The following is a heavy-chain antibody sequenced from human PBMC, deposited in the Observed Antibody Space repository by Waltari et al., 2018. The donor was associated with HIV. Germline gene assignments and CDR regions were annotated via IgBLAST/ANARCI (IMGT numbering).Heavy chain of an antibody. CDR2: RNPNSGRA. CDR3: ARGRGYSYGYEDS. V-gene: IGHV1-8*01. Sequence: QVQLVQSGAEVKKPGASVKVSCKASGYTFTSYEINWVRQATGQGLEWVGWRNPNSGRAAYAQIFQGKGTRTSNSSLSRAYMELSSLRSEETAVYYCARGRGYSYGYEDSWGQGTLVTVSS. D-gene: IGHD5-18*01. CDR1: GYTFTSYE. J-gene: IGHJ5*01.